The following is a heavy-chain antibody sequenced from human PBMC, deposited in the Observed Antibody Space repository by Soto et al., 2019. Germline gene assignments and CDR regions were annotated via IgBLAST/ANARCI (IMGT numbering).Heavy chain of an antibody. CDR3: AKGAAGITMVRGVIIGDAFDI. CDR1: GFTFSSYA. J-gene: IGHJ3*02. D-gene: IGHD3-10*01. V-gene: IGHV3-23*01. CDR2: ISGSGGST. Sequence: LSLTCAASGFTFSSYAMSWVRQAPGKGLEWVSAISGSGGSTYYADSVKGRFTISRDNSKNTLYLQMNSLRAEDTAVYYCAKGAAGITMVRGVIIGDAFDILGQGTMVTVSS.